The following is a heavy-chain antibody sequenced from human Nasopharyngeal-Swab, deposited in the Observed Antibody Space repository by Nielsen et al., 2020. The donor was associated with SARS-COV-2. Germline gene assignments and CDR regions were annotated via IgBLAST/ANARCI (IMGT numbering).Heavy chain of an antibody. J-gene: IGHJ6*02. CDR3: ARDYTAIPSVMRNYYYYGMDV. D-gene: IGHD2-2*02. V-gene: IGHV1-18*01. CDR2: ISAYNGNT. Sequence: WVRQDPGQELEWMGWISAYNGNTNYAQKLQGRGTMTTDTSTSTAYMELRSLRSDDTAVYYCARDYTAIPSVMRNYYYYGMDVWGQGTTVTVSS.